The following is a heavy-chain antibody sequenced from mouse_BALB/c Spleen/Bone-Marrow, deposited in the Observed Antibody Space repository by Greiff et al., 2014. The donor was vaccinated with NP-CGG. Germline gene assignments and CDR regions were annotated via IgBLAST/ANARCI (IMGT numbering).Heavy chain of an antibody. V-gene: IGHV5-17*02. J-gene: IGHJ4*01. CDR2: ISSGSSTI. CDR3: ATGTRAMDY. CDR1: GFTFSSFG. D-gene: IGHD4-1*01. Sequence: EVKLQESGGGLVQPGGSRKLSCAASGFTFSSFGMHWVRQAPEKGLEWVAYISSGSSTIYYADTVKGRFTISRGNPKNTLFLQMTSLRSEDTAMYYCATGTRAMDYWGQGTSVTVSS.